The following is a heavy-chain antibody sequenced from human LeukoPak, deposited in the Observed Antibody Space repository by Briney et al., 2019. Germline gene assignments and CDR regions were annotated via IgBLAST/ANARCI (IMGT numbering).Heavy chain of an antibody. CDR2: ITSTAHGGTT. J-gene: IGHJ4*02. CDR1: GFTFSYVR. CDR3: SEGLDY. V-gene: IGHV3-15*01. Sequence: PGGSLRLSCAASGFTFSYVRMSWVRQAPGKGLEWVGRITSTAHGGTTDYAAPVKGRFTISRDDSKDTLYLQMNSLKTEDTAVYFCSEGLDYWGQGTLVTVSS.